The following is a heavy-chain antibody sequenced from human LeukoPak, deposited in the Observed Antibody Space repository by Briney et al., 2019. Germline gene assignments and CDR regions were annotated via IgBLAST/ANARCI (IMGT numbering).Heavy chain of an antibody. CDR3: ASVDTAMDTIDY. J-gene: IGHJ4*02. V-gene: IGHV4-34*01. D-gene: IGHD5-18*01. Sequence: SETLSLTCAVYGGSFSGYYWSWIRQPPGKGLEWIGEINHSGSTNYNPSLKSRVTISVDTSKNQFSLKLSSVTAADTAVYYSASVDTAMDTIDYWGQGTLVTVSS. CDR2: INHSGST. CDR1: GGSFSGYY.